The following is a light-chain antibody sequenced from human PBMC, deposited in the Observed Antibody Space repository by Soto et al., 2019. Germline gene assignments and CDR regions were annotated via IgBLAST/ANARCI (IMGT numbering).Light chain of an antibody. CDR1: QDISNY. CDR3: QQYNNWPRT. CDR2: GAS. V-gene: IGKV3-15*01. J-gene: IGKJ1*01. Sequence: MTQSPSSLSASVGDRVTITCQASQDISNYLNWYQQKPGQAPRLLIYGASTGATGLPARFSGSGSGAEFTLTISSLQSEDFAVYYCQQYNNWPRTFGQGTKVDTK.